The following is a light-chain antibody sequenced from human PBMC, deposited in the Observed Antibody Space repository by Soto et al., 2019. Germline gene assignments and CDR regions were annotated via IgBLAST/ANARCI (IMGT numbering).Light chain of an antibody. J-gene: IGLJ1*01. Sequence: QSVLTQPPSVSGAPGQRVTISXXXXSXXXGAGYDVHWYQQLPGTAPKLLIYGNSNRPSGVPDRFSGSKSGTSASLAITGLQAEDEADYYCQSYDSSLSGYVFGTGTKLTVL. CDR1: SXXXGAGYD. CDR3: QSYDSSLSGYV. CDR2: GNS. V-gene: IGLV1-40*01.